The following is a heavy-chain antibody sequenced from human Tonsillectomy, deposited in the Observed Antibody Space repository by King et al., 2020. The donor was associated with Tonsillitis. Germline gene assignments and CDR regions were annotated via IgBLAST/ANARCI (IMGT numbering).Heavy chain of an antibody. CDR3: ARTRCSGSSHYYCYYGMDV. J-gene: IGHJ6*02. CDR1: GYIFTNYW. CDR2: IYPGASDS. D-gene: IGHD1-26*01. V-gene: IGHV5-51*01. Sequence: VQLVESGAEVKKPGESLTISCKGSGYIFTNYWIGWVRQMPGKGLEWIGIIYPGASDSTYSPSFQGQVTISADKSISTAYLQWSSLKASDTAIYYCARTRCSGSSHYYCYYGMDVWGQGTTVTVSS.